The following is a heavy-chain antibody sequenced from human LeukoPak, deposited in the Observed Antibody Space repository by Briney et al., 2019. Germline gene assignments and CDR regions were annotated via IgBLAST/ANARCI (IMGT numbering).Heavy chain of an antibody. V-gene: IGHV3-23*01. CDR3: AKPLRFLKDYFDY. CDR2: ISGSGGST. CDR1: GFTFSSYA. J-gene: IGHJ4*02. D-gene: IGHD3-3*01. Sequence: GASLRLSCAASGFTFSSYAMSWVRQAPGKGLEWVSAISGSGGSTYYADSVKGRFTISRDNSKNTLYLRMNSLRAEDTAVYYCAKPLRFLKDYFDYWGQGTLVTVSS.